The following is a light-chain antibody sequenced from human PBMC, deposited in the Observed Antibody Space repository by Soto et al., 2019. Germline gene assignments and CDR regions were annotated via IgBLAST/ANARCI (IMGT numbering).Light chain of an antibody. Sequence: DIVMTQSPLFLPVTPGEPASISCRSSQSLLYSNGYNYLDWYLQKPGQSPQLLIYLGFNRASGVPDRFSGSGSGTAFTLKISRVEAEDVGVYYFMQALQTPYTFGQGTKLEIK. CDR2: LGF. V-gene: IGKV2-28*01. CDR1: QSLLYSNGYNY. CDR3: MQALQTPYT. J-gene: IGKJ2*01.